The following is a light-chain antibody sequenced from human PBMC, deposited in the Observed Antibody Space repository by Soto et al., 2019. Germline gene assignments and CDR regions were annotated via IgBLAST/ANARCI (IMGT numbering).Light chain of an antibody. CDR1: QGIRND. CDR2: AAS. J-gene: IGKJ3*01. CDR3: QQYYETPRT. Sequence: AIQMTQSPSSLSASVGDRVTITCRASQGIRNDLSWYQQKPGKAPKLLIYAASSLQSGVPSRFSGSASGTEFTLSISSLQPEDFATYYCQQYYETPRTFGPGTKVEIK. V-gene: IGKV1-6*01.